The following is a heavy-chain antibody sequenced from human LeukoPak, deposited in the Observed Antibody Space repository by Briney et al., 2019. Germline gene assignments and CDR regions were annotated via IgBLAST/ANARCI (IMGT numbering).Heavy chain of an antibody. D-gene: IGHD2-21*02. J-gene: IGHJ4*02. CDR2: LSSNSANT. CDR3: AKDGTGCGGDCYSDY. V-gene: IGHV3-23*01. CDR1: GFTFDAYG. Sequence: PGGSLRLSCAASGFTFDAYGMSWVRQAPGKGLEWVSSLSSNSANTCYADSVKGRFTISRDNSKNTLYLQMNSLRAEDTAVYYCAKDGTGCGGDCYSDYWGQGTLVTVSS.